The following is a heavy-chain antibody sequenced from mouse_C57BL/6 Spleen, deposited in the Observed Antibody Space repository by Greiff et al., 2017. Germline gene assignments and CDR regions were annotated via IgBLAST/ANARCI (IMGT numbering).Heavy chain of an antibody. Sequence: VQLQQSGPELVKPGASVKISCKASGYSFTDYNMNWVKQSNGKSLEWIGVINPNYGTTSYNQKFKGKATLTVDQSSSTAYMQHNSLTSEDSAVYYCASEDYGSSQGGDYWGQGTTLTVSS. V-gene: IGHV1-39*01. CDR2: INPNYGTT. J-gene: IGHJ2*01. CDR1: GYSFTDYN. CDR3: ASEDYGSSQGGDY. D-gene: IGHD1-1*01.